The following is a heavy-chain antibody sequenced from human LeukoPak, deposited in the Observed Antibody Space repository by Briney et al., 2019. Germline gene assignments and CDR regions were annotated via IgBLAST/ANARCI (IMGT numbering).Heavy chain of an antibody. D-gene: IGHD2-15*01. CDR1: GFTFSSYA. CDR3: ATELTRCSSGSCYSDYYDY. J-gene: IGHJ4*02. CDR2: ISGSGGST. Sequence: PGGSLRLSCAASGFTFSSYAMSWVRQAPGKGLEWVSAISGSGGSTYYADSVKGRFTISRDNSKNTLYLQMNSLRAEDTAVYHCATELTRCSSGSCYSDYYDYWGQGTLVTVSS. V-gene: IGHV3-23*01.